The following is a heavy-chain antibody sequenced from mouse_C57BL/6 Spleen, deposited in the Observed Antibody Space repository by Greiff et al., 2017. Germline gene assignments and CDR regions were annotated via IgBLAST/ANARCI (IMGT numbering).Heavy chain of an antibody. CDR2: IWSGGST. V-gene: IGHV2-2*01. CDR3: AREGVYYGYDVPFAY. Sequence: QVQLQQSGPSLVQPSQSLSITCTVSGFSLTSYGVHWVRQSPGKGLEWLGVIWSGGSTDYNAAFISRLSISKDNSKSQVFFKMNSLQADDTAIYYCAREGVYYGYDVPFAYWGQGTLVTVSA. CDR1: GFSLTSYG. D-gene: IGHD2-2*01. J-gene: IGHJ3*01.